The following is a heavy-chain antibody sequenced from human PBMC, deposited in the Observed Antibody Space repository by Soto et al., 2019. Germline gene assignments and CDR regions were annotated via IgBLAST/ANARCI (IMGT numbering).Heavy chain of an antibody. Sequence: GGSLRLSCAASGFTFSSYWMHWVRQAPGKGLVWVSRINSDGSSTSYADSVKGRFTISRDNAKNTLYLQMNSLRAEDTAVYYCARVWFGELFVGAFDIWGQGTMVTVSS. D-gene: IGHD3-10*01. CDR2: INSDGSST. CDR1: GFTFSSYW. CDR3: ARVWFGELFVGAFDI. J-gene: IGHJ3*02. V-gene: IGHV3-74*01.